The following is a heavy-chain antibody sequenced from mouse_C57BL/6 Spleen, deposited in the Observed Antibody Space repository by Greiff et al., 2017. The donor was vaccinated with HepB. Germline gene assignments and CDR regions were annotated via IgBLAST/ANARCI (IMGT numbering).Heavy chain of an antibody. CDR2: INPGSGGT. D-gene: IGHD1-1*01. V-gene: IGHV1-54*01. J-gene: IGHJ4*01. CDR1: GYAFTNYL. CDR3: ARCYYGSSYGAMDY. Sequence: VQLQQSGAELVRPGTSVKVSCKASGYAFTNYLIEWVKQRPGQGLEWIGVINPGSGGTNYNEKFKGKATLTADKYSCTAYKQLSSLTSEDSEVYFCARCYYGSSYGAMDYWGQGASVNVSS.